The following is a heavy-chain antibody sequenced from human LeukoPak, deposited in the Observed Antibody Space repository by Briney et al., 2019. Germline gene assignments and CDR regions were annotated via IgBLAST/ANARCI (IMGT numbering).Heavy chain of an antibody. D-gene: IGHD4-11*01. CDR3: ARDKDYKYAFDI. CDR2: IIPIFGTA. Sequence: GASVRVSCTASGGTFSRSVISWGRQAPGHGREWMGGIIPIFGTANYAQKFQGRVTITTDESTSTAYMELSGLRSEDTAVYYCARDKDYKYAFDIWGQGTMVTVSS. V-gene: IGHV1-69*05. CDR1: GGTFSRSV. J-gene: IGHJ3*02.